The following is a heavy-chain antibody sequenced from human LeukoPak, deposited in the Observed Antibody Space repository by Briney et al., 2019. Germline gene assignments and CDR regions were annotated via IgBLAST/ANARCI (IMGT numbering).Heavy chain of an antibody. CDR1: GGSISSYY. J-gene: IGHJ4*02. Sequence: PWETLTLTCTVSGGSISSYYWSWIRQPPGKGLEWIGYIYYSGSNNYNPSLKSRVTISVETSKNQFYLKLGSVTAADPGVYYCARIGHEDYYFDYWGQGPLFSVSS. V-gene: IGHV4-59*01. CDR2: IYYSGSN. CDR3: ARIGHEDYYFDY.